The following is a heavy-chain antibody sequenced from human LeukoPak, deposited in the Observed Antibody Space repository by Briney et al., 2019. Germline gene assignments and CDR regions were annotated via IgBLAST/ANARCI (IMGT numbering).Heavy chain of an antibody. CDR3: ARGHKAVAVGYFDL. J-gene: IGHJ2*01. CDR2: IIPIFATA. V-gene: IGHV1-69*13. D-gene: IGHD6-19*01. Sequence: SVKVSCKASGGTFSSYAISWVRQAPGQGLEWMGGIIPIFATANYAQKFQGRVTITADESTSTAYMELSSLRSEDTAVYYCARGHKAVAVGYFDLWGRGTLVTVSS. CDR1: GGTFSSYA.